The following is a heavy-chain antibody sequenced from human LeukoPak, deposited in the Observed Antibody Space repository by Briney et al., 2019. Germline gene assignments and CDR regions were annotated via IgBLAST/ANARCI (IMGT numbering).Heavy chain of an antibody. CDR2: ISSSSSTI. V-gene: IGHV3-48*01. Sequence: PGGSLRLSCAASGFTFSSYSMNWVRQAPGKGLEWVSYISSSSSTIYYADSVKGRFTISRDNAKNSLYLQMNSLRAEDTAVYCCAKDEYCSGGSCYSLPNNWFDPWGQGTLVTVSS. CDR1: GFTFSSYS. J-gene: IGHJ5*02. CDR3: AKDEYCSGGSCYSLPNNWFDP. D-gene: IGHD2-15*01.